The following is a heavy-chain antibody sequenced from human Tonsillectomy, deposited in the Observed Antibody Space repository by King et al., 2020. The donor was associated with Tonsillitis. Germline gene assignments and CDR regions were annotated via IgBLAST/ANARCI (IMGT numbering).Heavy chain of an antibody. J-gene: IGHJ4*02. D-gene: IGHD3-22*01. Sequence: VQLVESGGGVVQPGRSLRLSCAASGFTFSSYGMHWVRQAPGKGLEWVAVASFDGGNKYYADSVKGRFSISRDNSKNTLHLQMNSLRPEDTAVYYCAKGGGYFEFDYWGQGTLVTVSS. V-gene: IGHV3-30*18. CDR1: GFTFSSYG. CDR3: AKGGGYFEFDY. CDR2: ASFDGGNK.